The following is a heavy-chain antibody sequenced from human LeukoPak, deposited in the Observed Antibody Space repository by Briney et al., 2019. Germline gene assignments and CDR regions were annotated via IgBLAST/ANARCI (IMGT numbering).Heavy chain of an antibody. CDR3: AKGRGTAVTSAANY. D-gene: IGHD4-11*01. V-gene: IGHV3-23*01. CDR1: GFTFSSYA. Sequence: GGSLRLSCAGSGFTFSSYAMSWVGQAPGKGLEWVSGISGSGDNTYYADSVKDRFSISRDNSKSTVYLQMNSLRAEDTAVYYCAKGRGTAVTSAANYWGQPTLPSVSS. CDR2: ISGSGDNT. J-gene: IGHJ4*02.